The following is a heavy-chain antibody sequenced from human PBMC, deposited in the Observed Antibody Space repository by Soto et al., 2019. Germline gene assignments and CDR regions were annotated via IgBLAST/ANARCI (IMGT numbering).Heavy chain of an antibody. CDR2: VSRSGDET. CDR1: GFTFTTYA. CDR3: AFSYHCGY. Sequence: EVQLLESGGGLVQPGGSLRLSCVASGFTFTTYAMSWVRQAPDKGLEWVSSVSRSGDETYYADSVKGRLTISRDNSKNTPYLPKNSLRGEDPAGYYCAFSYHCGYWGQGTLVTVSS. J-gene: IGHJ4*02. V-gene: IGHV3-23*01.